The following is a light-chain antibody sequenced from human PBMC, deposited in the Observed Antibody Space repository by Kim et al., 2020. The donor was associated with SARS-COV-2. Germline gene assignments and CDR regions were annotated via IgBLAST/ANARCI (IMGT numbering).Light chain of an antibody. Sequence: DIVMTQSPDSLAVSLGERATINCKSSQSVLYSPSNQNFLAWYQQKPRQPPKLLIYWASTRESGVPDRFSGSGSATDFTLTISSLQAEDVAVYYCHQYYSLPPTFGQGTKVDIK. J-gene: IGKJ1*01. V-gene: IGKV4-1*01. CDR2: WAS. CDR1: QSVLYSPSNQNF. CDR3: HQYYSLPPT.